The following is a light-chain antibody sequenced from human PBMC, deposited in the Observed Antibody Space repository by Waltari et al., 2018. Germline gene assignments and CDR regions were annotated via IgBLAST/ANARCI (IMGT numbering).Light chain of an antibody. CDR3: QQYDSPLYT. CDR2: DAS. V-gene: IGKV1-33*01. Sequence: DIQMTQSPSSLSASVGDRVTITCQASQDISNYLNWYQQKPGKAPKLLIYDASNLETGVPSRFSGSGSGTDFTFTISSLQPEDIATYYCQQYDSPLYTFGQGTKLEIK. CDR1: QDISNY. J-gene: IGKJ2*01.